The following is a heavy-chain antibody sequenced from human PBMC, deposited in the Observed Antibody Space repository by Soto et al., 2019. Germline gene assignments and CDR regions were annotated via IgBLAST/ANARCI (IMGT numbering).Heavy chain of an antibody. Sequence: PEGSLRLSCAASGFTFSSYGMHWVRQAPGKGLEWVAVIWYNGNNKYYADSVKGRFTISRDNSKNTLYLQMNSLRVEDTAVYYCARATDYHNFPLITDHWGQGTLVTVSP. D-gene: IGHD4-17*01. CDR1: GFTFSSYG. CDR2: IWYNGNNK. J-gene: IGHJ4*02. CDR3: ARATDYHNFPLITDH. V-gene: IGHV3-33*01.